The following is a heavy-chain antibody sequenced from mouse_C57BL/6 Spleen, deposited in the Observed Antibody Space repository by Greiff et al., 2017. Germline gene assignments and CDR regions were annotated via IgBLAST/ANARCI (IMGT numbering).Heavy chain of an antibody. V-gene: IGHV1-64*01. CDR3: ARDGYYDY. CDR2: IHPNSGST. J-gene: IGHJ2*01. CDR1: GYTFTGYW. Sequence: QVQLKQPGAELVKPGASVKLSCKASGYTFTGYWMHWVKQRPGQGLEWIGMIHPNSGSTNYNEKFKSKATLTADKSSSTAYMQLSSLTSEDSAVYYGARDGYYDYWGQGTTLTVSS. D-gene: IGHD2-3*01.